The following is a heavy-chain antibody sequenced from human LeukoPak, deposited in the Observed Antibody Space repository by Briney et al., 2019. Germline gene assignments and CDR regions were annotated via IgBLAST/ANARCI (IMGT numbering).Heavy chain of an antibody. CDR2: IYDGGSNT. CDR1: GFTFSANA. D-gene: IGHD6-6*01. CDR3: ASHGSSSG. Sequence: GGSLRLSCGASGFTFSANALSWVRQAPGKGLEWVSTIYDGGSNTNYADSVKGRFTISRDNSKNTLYLQMNSLRARDTAVYYCASHGSSSGWGQGTLVTVSS. V-gene: IGHV3-23*01. J-gene: IGHJ4*02.